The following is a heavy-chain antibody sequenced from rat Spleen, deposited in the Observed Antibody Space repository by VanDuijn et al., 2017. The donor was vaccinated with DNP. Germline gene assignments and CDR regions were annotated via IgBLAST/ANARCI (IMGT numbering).Heavy chain of an antibody. J-gene: IGHJ3*01. CDR1: GFSFRDYD. CDR3: ARRCRGFAY. Sequence: EVQLVESGGDLVQPGRSLKLSCVASGFSFRDYDMAWVRQAPKKGMEWVVTINYDGGSTYYRDYVHGRFTISRDDAKSTLHLQMNSLRSEDTATYYCARRCRGFAYWGQGTLVTVSS. D-gene: IGHD1-4*01. V-gene: IGHV5-7*01. CDR2: INYDGGST.